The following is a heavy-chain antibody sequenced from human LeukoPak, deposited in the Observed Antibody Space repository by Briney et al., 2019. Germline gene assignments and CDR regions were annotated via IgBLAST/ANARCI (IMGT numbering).Heavy chain of an antibody. Sequence: GESLKISCKGSGYSFTSYWIGWVRQMPGKGLEWMGIIYPGDSDTRYSPSFQGQVTISADKSISTAYLQWSSLKASDTAMYYCARHVSTITTSYYMDVWGKGTTVTISS. CDR1: GYSFTSYW. D-gene: IGHD3-22*01. CDR2: IYPGDSDT. J-gene: IGHJ6*03. V-gene: IGHV5-51*01. CDR3: ARHVSTITTSYYMDV.